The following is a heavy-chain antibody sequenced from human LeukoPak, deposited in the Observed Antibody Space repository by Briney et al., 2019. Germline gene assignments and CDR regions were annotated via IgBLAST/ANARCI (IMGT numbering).Heavy chain of an antibody. CDR3: AKDRRHYYYGMDV. CDR1: GFTFSSYG. V-gene: IGHV3-30*18. D-gene: IGHD3-10*01. J-gene: IGHJ6*02. Sequence: GGSLRLSCAASGFTFSSYGMHWVRQAPGRGLEWVAVISYDGSSKSYADSVADRITISRDNSKNTLNLQMNSLRPEDTAVYYCAKDRRHYYYGMDVWGQGTTVTVSS. CDR2: ISYDGSSK.